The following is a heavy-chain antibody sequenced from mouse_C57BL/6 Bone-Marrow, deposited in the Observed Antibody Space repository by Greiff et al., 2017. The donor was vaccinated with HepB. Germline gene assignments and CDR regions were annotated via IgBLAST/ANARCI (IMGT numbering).Heavy chain of an antibody. Sequence: QVQLQQSGAELARPGASVKLSCKASGYTFTSYGISWVKQRTGQGLEWIGEIYPRSGNTYYNEKFKGKATLTADKSSSTAYMELRSLTSEDSAVYFCARHGSRGDYAMDYWGQGTSVTVSS. CDR2: IYPRSGNT. V-gene: IGHV1-81*01. CDR1: GYTFTSYG. J-gene: IGHJ4*01. CDR3: ARHGSRGDYAMDY. D-gene: IGHD1-1*01.